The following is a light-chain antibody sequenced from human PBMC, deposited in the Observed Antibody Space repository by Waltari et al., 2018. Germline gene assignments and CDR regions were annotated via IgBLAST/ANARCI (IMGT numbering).Light chain of an antibody. Sequence: DIQMTQSPSSLSASLGDRVTITCRASQSIRSYLSWYQQKSGKAPKLLNYAASSLQSGVPSRFSGSGCWTDFTLAISSLPPEDFATYYCQQSYTTPYTFVQGTKLEIK. CDR2: AAS. J-gene: IGKJ2*01. V-gene: IGKV1-39*01. CDR3: QQSYTTPYT. CDR1: QSIRSY.